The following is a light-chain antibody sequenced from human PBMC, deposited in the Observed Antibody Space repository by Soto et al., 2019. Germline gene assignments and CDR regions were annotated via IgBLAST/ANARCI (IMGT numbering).Light chain of an antibody. CDR1: TSNIGNNY. CDR2: RNN. Sequence: QSVLTQPPSASGTPGQRVTISCSGRTSNIGNNYVYWYQQVPGMAPKLLIYRNNQRPSGVPDRFSGSKSGTSASLAISGLRSEDEADYYCATWDDSLSVVFGGGTKLTVL. J-gene: IGLJ2*01. CDR3: ATWDDSLSVV. V-gene: IGLV1-47*01.